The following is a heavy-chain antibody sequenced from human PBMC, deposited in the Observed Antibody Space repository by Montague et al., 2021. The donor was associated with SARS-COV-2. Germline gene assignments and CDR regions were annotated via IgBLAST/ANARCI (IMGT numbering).Heavy chain of an antibody. CDR1: GVSMKSYY. D-gene: IGHD2-21*01. Sequence: SETLSLTCSVSGVSMKSYYWTWIRQSPGKGLQWIGYTYYSGSTSYDPSLQSRLTMTVDTSKNQFTLRLMSVTAADSAVYYCARVEGMIGGITHFDYWGQGLTVTVSS. CDR3: ARVEGMIGGITHFDY. J-gene: IGHJ4*02. CDR2: TYYSGST. V-gene: IGHV4-59*01.